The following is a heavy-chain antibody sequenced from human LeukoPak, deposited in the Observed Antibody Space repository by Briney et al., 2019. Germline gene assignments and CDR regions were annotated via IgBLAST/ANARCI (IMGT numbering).Heavy chain of an antibody. CDR2: INHSGST. CDR3: ARAFYGDCPSYYFDY. Sequence: SETLSLTCAVYGGSFSGYYWSWIRQPPGKGLEWIGEINHSGSTNYNPSLKSRVTISVDTSKNQFSLKLSSVTAADTAVYYCARAFYGDCPSYYFDYWGQGTLVTVSS. CDR1: GGSFSGYY. J-gene: IGHJ4*02. V-gene: IGHV4-34*01. D-gene: IGHD4-17*01.